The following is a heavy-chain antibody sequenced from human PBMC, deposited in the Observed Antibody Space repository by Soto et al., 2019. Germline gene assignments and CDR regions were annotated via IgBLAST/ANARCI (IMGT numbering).Heavy chain of an antibody. CDR1: GESISSNSYY. CDR2: IYSSAPT. J-gene: IGHJ4*02. D-gene: IGHD2-21*02. Sequence: SETLSLTCIVSGESISSNSYYWGWIRQPPGKGLVWIRTIYSSAPTYYNTSFKRRVKTSIGPSKNQISLKFTSVTATGTAVYYCARQRTTVVTQVYFNRGGKGARVTSSS. V-gene: IGHV4-39*01. CDR3: ARQRTTVVTQVYFNR.